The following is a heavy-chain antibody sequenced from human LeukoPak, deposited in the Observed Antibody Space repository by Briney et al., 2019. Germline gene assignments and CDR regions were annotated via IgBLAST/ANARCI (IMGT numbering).Heavy chain of an antibody. CDR3: ARGNWNDLRLDY. J-gene: IGHJ4*02. CDR2: IIPILGIA. V-gene: IGHV1-69*04. Sequence: SVKVSCKASGGTFSSYAISWVRQAPGQGLEWMGRIIPILGIANYVQKFQGRVTITADKSTSTAYMELSSLRSEDTAVYYCARGNWNDLRLDYWGQGTLVTVSS. CDR1: GGTFSSYA. D-gene: IGHD1-20*01.